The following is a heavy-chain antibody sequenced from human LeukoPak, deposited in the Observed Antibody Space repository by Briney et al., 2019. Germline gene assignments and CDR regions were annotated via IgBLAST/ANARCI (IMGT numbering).Heavy chain of an antibody. D-gene: IGHD1-1*01. CDR3: TRDEDGQYNP. CDR2: IRSKAYGGTT. Sequence: GGSLRLSCTASGFTFGDYTISWVRQAPGKGLEWVGLIRSKAYGGTTEYAASVNGRFTISRDDSKSIAYLQMHSLKIEDTAVYYCTRDEDGQYNPWGQGTLVTVSS. V-gene: IGHV3-49*04. J-gene: IGHJ5*02. CDR1: GFTFGDYT.